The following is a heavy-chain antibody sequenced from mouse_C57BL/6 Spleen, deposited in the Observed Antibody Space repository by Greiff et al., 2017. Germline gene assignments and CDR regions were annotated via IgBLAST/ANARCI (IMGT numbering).Heavy chain of an antibody. CDR2: IDPNSGGT. CDR3: AREGRDSLYYFDY. V-gene: IGHV1-72*01. CDR1: GYTFTSYW. Sequence: QVQLKQSGAELVKPGASVKLSCKASGYTFTSYWMHWVKQRPGRGLEWIGRIDPNSGGTKYNEKFKSKATLTVDKPSSTAYMQLSSLTSEDSAVYDCAREGRDSLYYFDYWGQGTTLTVAS. D-gene: IGHD3-2*01. J-gene: IGHJ2*01.